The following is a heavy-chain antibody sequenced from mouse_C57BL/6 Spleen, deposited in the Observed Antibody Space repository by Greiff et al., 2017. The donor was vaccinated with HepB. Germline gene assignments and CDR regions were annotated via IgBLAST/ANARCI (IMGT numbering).Heavy chain of an antibody. D-gene: IGHD2-2*01. Sequence: EVKLVESGGGLVQPGGSLSLSCAASGFTFTDYYMSWVRQPPGKALEWLGFIRNKANGYTTEYSASVKGRFTISSDNSQSILYLQMNARGDEDGAEYYCATSYYGYHGAIGYWGQGTSVTVSS. J-gene: IGHJ4*01. CDR1: GFTFTDYY. V-gene: IGHV7-3*01. CDR2: IRNKANGYTT. CDR3: ATSYYGYHGAIGY.